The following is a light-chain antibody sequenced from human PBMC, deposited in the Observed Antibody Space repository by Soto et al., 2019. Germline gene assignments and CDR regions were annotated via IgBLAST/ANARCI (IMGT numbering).Light chain of an antibody. Sequence: DIVMTQSPAFLAVSLGERAAIKCKSSQSVLVSSMNENCLGWYQQKPGQPPKLLIYWASTRASGVPDRFSGSGSGTDFTLTITNLQAEDGALYYCQQCYSPPWTFGQGTKVEIK. CDR1: QSVLVSSMNENC. CDR2: WAS. J-gene: IGKJ1*01. CDR3: QQCYSPPWT. V-gene: IGKV4-1*01.